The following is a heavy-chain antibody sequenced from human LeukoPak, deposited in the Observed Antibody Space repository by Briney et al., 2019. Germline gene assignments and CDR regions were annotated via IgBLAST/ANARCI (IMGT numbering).Heavy chain of an antibody. D-gene: IGHD3-22*01. CDR2: ISSSSRTI. CDR3: GRYYYASSGYYYLDY. CDR1: GFTLSSYS. J-gene: IGHJ4*02. V-gene: IGHV3-48*01. Sequence: GGSLRLSCAASGFTLSSYSMNWVRQAPGKGLEWVSYISSSSRTIYYADSVKGRFTIFRDNAKNTLYLQMNSLRAEDTAVYYCGRYYYASSGYYYLDYWGQGTLVTVSS.